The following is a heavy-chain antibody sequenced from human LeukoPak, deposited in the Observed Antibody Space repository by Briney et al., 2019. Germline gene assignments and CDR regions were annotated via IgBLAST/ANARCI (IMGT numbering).Heavy chain of an antibody. CDR2: IHHSRIT. CDR3: VRWDFDLRAAGSFDP. J-gene: IGHJ5*02. D-gene: IGHD6-13*01. V-gene: IGHV4-34*01. CDR1: GGSFSGYS. Sequence: SETLSLTCAVYGGSFSGYSWTWIRQSPGKGLEWIGEIHHSRITNYNPSLKSRVTISVDTSKIQFSLKLTSVTAADTAVFYCVRWDFDLRAAGSFDPWGQGTLVTVSS.